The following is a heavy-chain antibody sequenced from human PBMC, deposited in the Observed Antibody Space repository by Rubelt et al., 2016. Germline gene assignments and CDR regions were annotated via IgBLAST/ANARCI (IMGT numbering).Heavy chain of an antibody. CDR1: GDSFSRSTSS. D-gene: IGHD6-6*01. Sequence: QLQLQESGPGLVKPSETLALTCTVSGDSFSRSTSSWGWIRQPPGKGLEWIGYVYYSGSTNYNPSLKSRVTMSVDTSKSQFSLKLGAVTAADTAVYYCATAPRGKAYFDFWARGTLVTVSS. CDR2: VYYSGST. J-gene: IGHJ2*01. V-gene: IGHV4-61*05. CDR3: ATAPRGKAYFDF.